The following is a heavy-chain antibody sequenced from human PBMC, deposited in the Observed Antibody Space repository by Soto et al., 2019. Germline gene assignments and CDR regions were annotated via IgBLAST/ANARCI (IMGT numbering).Heavy chain of an antibody. D-gene: IGHD6-13*01. CDR3: ARRIAARDYYGMDV. Sequence: QVQLQESGPGLVKPSQTLSLTCTVSGGSISSGGYYWSWIRQHPGKGLEGTGYIYYSGSTYYNPSLKSRVTISVDTSKNQFSLKLSSVTAADTAVYYCARRIAARDYYGMDVWGQGTTVTVSS. V-gene: IGHV4-31*03. J-gene: IGHJ6*02. CDR1: GGSISSGGYY. CDR2: IYYSGST.